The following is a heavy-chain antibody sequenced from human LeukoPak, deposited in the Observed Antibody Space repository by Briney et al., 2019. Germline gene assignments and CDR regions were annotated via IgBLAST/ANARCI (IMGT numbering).Heavy chain of an antibody. CDR3: ARDLAHRFGELYYYYYGMDV. D-gene: IGHD3-10*01. Sequence: GASVKVSCKASGYTFTDSFIHWVRQAPGQGLEWIGWINPNTRGISYAQKFQGRVTLTRDTSISTAYMDLSRLRSDDTAVYYCARDLAHRFGELYYYYYGMDVWGQGTTVTVSS. CDR2: INPNTRGI. CDR1: GYTFTDSF. J-gene: IGHJ6*02. V-gene: IGHV1-2*02.